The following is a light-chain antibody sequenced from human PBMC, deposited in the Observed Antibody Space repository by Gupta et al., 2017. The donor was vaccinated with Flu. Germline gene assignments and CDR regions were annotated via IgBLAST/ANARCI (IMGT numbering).Light chain of an antibody. CDR2: GSS. Sequence: RATLSCRASRSLQIAYLAWYQQKPGQPPRLLISGSSNRATGIPDRFSASGSGADFTLTLSRVEPEDFAVYYCQYYDKPGPWTFGQGTKVEHK. J-gene: IGKJ1*01. V-gene: IGKV3-20*01. CDR3: QYYDKPGPWT. CDR1: RSLQIAY.